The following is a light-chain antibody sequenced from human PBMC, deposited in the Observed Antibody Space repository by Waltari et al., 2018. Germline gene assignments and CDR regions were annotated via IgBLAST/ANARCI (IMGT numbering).Light chain of an antibody. V-gene: IGKV1-6*01. J-gene: IGKJ1*01. CDR3: LQDFNYPRT. CDR1: QDIRNN. CDR2: AAS. Sequence: MQMTQSPSSLSAYVGDRVTITCRASQDIRNNLGWYQQKPGKAPKLLIYAASTLQGGVPSRFSGSGSATSFTLTVSSLQPEDVGTYYCLQDFNYPRTFGQGTKVEI.